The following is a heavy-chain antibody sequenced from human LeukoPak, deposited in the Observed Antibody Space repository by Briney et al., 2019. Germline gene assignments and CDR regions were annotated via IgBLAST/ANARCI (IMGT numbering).Heavy chain of an antibody. D-gene: IGHD3-10*01. J-gene: IGHJ4*02. CDR2: IYHSGST. Sequence: SETLSLTCTVYGYSISSGYYWGWIRQPPGKGLEWIGSIYHSGSTYYNPSLKSRVTISVDTSKNQFSLKLSSVTAAGTAVYYCARGLQFGELSDYWGQGTLVTVSS. V-gene: IGHV4-38-2*02. CDR1: GYSISSGYY. CDR3: ARGLQFGELSDY.